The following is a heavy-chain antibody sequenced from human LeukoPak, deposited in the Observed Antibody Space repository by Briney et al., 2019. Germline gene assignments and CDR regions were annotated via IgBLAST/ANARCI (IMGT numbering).Heavy chain of an antibody. V-gene: IGHV4-30-4*08. CDR1: GGSISSGDYY. CDR2: IYYSGNT. CDR3: ASQVVPAAPWGAFDI. J-gene: IGHJ3*02. D-gene: IGHD2-2*01. Sequence: PSETLSLTCTVSGGSISSGDYYWSWIRQPPGKGLEWIGYIYYSGNTYYNPSLKSRVTISVDTSKNQFSLKLSSVTAADTAVYYCASQVVPAAPWGAFDIWGQGTMVTVSS.